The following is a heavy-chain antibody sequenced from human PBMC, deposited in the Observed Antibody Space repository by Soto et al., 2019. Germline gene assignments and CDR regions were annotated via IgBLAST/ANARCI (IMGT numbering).Heavy chain of an antibody. CDR1: GGSISSSSYY. D-gene: IGHD1-1*01. Sequence: SETLSLTCTVSGGSISSSSYYWGWIRQPPGKGLEWIGSIYYSGSTYYNPSLKSRVTISVDTSKNQFSLKLSSVTAADTAVYYCARQWKKLSYFDYWGQGTLVTVSS. J-gene: IGHJ4*02. CDR2: IYYSGST. V-gene: IGHV4-39*01. CDR3: ARQWKKLSYFDY.